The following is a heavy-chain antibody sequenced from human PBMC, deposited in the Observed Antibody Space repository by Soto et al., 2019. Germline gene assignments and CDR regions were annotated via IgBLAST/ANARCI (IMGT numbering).Heavy chain of an antibody. D-gene: IGHD3-10*01. Sequence: PGGSLRLSCAASGFTFSSYTMHWVRQAPGKGLEWVAVMSYDGSNKYYADSVKGRFTISRDNSKNTLYLQMNSLRAEDTAVYYCARDATMVRGTRGFDYWGQGTLVTVSS. CDR1: GFTFSSYT. J-gene: IGHJ4*02. CDR2: MSYDGSNK. CDR3: ARDATMVRGTRGFDY. V-gene: IGHV3-30-3*01.